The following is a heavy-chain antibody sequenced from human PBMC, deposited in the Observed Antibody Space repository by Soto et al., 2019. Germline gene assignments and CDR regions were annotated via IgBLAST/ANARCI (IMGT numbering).Heavy chain of an antibody. CDR2: IYPGDSDT. J-gene: IGHJ1*01. CDR3: ARTEQWLPVQH. CDR1: GYTFTDYW. Sequence: GESLKISCKGSGYTFTDYWIGWVRQLPGKGLEWMGIIYPGDSDTRYSPSFQGQVTISADKSISTAYLQWSSLKASDTAMYYCARTEQWLPVQHWGQGTPVTVSS. V-gene: IGHV5-51*01. D-gene: IGHD6-19*01.